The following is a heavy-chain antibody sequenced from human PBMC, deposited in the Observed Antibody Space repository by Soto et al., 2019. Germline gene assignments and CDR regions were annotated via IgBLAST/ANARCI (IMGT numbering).Heavy chain of an antibody. CDR3: AKDRGWHKFDY. D-gene: IGHD6-19*01. CDR1: GFTFSSYA. V-gene: IGHV3-23*01. J-gene: IGHJ4*02. Sequence: EVQLLESGGGLVQPGGSLRLSCAASGFTFSSYAMSWVRQAPGKGLEWVSAISGSGGRTYYADSVKGRFTISRDNSKNTLYLQMNSLRVEDTAEYYCAKDRGWHKFDYWGQGTLVTVSS. CDR2: ISGSGGRT.